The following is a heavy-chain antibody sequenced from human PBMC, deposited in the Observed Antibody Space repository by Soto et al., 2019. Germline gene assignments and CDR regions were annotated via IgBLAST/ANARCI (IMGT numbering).Heavy chain of an antibody. J-gene: IGHJ4*02. CDR1: GASISSSSNH. V-gene: IGHV4-39*01. CDR3: VHLRLWFGGTGADTGGY. CDR2: MYYSGPT. Sequence: QLQLQESGPGLVKPSETLSLTCTVSGASISSSSNHWGWIRQPPGKGLEWIGSMYYSGPTYYNRFLKRRDTICAXKSXRXPSQRRNFRTAADTAVDYCVHLRLWFGGTGADTGGYWGPGALVTVSS. D-gene: IGHD3-10*01.